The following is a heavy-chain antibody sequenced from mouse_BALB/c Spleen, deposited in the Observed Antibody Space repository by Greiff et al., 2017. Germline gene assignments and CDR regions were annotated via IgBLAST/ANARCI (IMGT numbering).Heavy chain of an antibody. Sequence: EVKLLESGPGLVKPSQSLSLTCSVTGYSITSGYYWNWIRQFPGNKLEWMGYISYDGSNNYNPSLKNRISITRDTSKNQFFLKLNSVTTEDTATYYCARGAYGDYWGQGTTLTVSS. CDR2: ISYDGSN. J-gene: IGHJ2*01. CDR3: ARGAYGDY. V-gene: IGHV3-6*02. CDR1: GYSITSGYY. D-gene: IGHD1-1*01.